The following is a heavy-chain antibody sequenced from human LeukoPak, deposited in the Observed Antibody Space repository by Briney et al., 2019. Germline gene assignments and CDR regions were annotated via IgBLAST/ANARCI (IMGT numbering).Heavy chain of an antibody. CDR1: GGSNSSYY. CDR2: IYYSGST. J-gene: IGHJ4*02. Sequence: SETLSLTCTVSGGSNSSYYWSWIRQPPGKGLEWIGYIYYSGSTNYNPSLKSRVTISVDTSKNQFSLKLSSVTAADTAVYYCAIAAAGTELDYWGQGTLVTVSS. CDR3: AIAAAGTELDY. D-gene: IGHD6-13*01. V-gene: IGHV4-59*01.